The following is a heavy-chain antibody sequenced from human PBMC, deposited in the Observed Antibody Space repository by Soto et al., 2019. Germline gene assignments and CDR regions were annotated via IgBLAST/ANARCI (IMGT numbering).Heavy chain of an antibody. D-gene: IGHD2-15*01. CDR2: INPDNGNT. J-gene: IGHJ5*02. CDR3: ARGIATGQLDP. CDR1: GYTFTRYT. V-gene: IGHV1-3*01. Sequence: ASVNVSFKASGYTFTRYTMNWVRQAPGQRLEWMGWINPDNGNTKSSQRFQDRVIITRXXXXXXAXMXLXXXXSEDTAVYYCARGIATGQLDPWGQGTLVTVSS.